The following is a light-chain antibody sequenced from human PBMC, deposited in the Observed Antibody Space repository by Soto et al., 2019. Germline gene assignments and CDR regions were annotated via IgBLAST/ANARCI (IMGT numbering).Light chain of an antibody. Sequence: EIVLTQSPATLSLSPGERATLSCRASQSVSSYLAWYQQKPGQAPRLLIYGASTRATGIPDRFSGSGSGTDFTLTISRLEPEDFAVYYCQHYGSSQWTFGQGTKVDI. V-gene: IGKV3-20*01. CDR3: QHYGSSQWT. CDR2: GAS. J-gene: IGKJ1*01. CDR1: QSVSSY.